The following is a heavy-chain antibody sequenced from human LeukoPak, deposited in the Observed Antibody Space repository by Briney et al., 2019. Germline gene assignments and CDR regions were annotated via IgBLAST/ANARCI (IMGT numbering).Heavy chain of an antibody. D-gene: IGHD6-13*01. CDR3: ARAAGYSSSWYPL. V-gene: IGHV3-66*01. CDR2: IYSGGST. CDR1: GFTVSSNY. Sequence: GGSLRLSCAASGFTVSSNYMSWVRQAPGKGLKWVSVIYSGGSTYYADSVKGRFTISRDNSKNTLYLQMNSLRAEDTAVYYCARAAGYSSSWYPLWGQGTLVTVSS. J-gene: IGHJ4*02.